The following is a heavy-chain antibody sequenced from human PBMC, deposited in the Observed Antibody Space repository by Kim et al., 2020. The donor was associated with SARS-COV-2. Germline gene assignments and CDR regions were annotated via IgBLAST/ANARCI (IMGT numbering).Heavy chain of an antibody. CDR2: IKQDGSEK. V-gene: IGHV3-7*01. J-gene: IGHJ6*02. CDR3: ARDRLKGKNPPSFLWFGEQHYYYYGMDV. Sequence: GGSLRLSCAASGFTFSSYWMSWVRQAPGKGLEWVANIKQDGSEKYYVDSVKGRFTISRDNAKNSLYLQMNSLRAEDTAVYYCARDRLKGKNPPSFLWFGEQHYYYYGMDVWGQGTTVTVSS. D-gene: IGHD3-10*01. CDR1: GFTFSSYW.